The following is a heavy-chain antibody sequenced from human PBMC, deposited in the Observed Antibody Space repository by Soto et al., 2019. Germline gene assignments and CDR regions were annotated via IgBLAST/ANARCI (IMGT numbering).Heavy chain of an antibody. V-gene: IGHV1-2*02. CDR3: ARDRVRIAATSKVPFDY. Sequence: ASVKVSGKASGYTCTVYYMHWVLQSPLQGLDWMGWINPNSGGTNYAQKFQGRVTMTRDTSISTAYMELSRLRSDDTAVYYCARDRVRIAATSKVPFDYWGQGTLVTVSS. D-gene: IGHD6-6*01. CDR1: GYTCTVYY. J-gene: IGHJ4*02. CDR2: INPNSGGT.